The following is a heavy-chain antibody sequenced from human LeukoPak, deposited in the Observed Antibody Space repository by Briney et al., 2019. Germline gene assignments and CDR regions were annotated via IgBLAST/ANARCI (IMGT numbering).Heavy chain of an antibody. CDR2: IYYSGST. CDR1: SGSISSGGYY. CDR3: ARVENVIYYDSRAGAFDI. V-gene: IGHV4-31*03. Sequence: PSETLSLTCTVSSGSISSGGYYWSWIRQHPGKGLEWIGYIYYSGSTYYNPSLKSRVTISVDTSKNQFSLKLSSVTAADTAVYYCARVENVIYYDSRAGAFDIWGQGTMVTVSS. D-gene: IGHD3-22*01. J-gene: IGHJ3*02.